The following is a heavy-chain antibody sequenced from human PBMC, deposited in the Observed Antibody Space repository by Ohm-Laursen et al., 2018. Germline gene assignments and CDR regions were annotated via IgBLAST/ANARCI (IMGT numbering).Heavy chain of an antibody. Sequence: SLRLSCSASGFTFSSYAMSWVRQAPGKGLEWISYISETGSHIYDADSMRGRFTVARDNAKNLLYLQLNSLRVEDTAVYYCARDSSRRAREDGMDVWGQGTMVTVSS. D-gene: IGHD6-6*01. CDR2: ISETGSHI. J-gene: IGHJ6*02. V-gene: IGHV3-21*01. CDR1: GFTFSSYA. CDR3: ARDSSRRAREDGMDV.